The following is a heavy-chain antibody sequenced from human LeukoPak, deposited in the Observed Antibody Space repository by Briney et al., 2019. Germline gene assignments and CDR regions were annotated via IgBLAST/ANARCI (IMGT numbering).Heavy chain of an antibody. CDR2: ISGSGGST. D-gene: IGHD4-23*01. CDR3: AKDPTVVTRGAGYYFDY. Sequence: GGSLRLSCAASGFTFSSYAMSWVRQAPGKGLEWVSAISGSGGSTYYADSVKGRFTISRGNSKNTLYLQMNSLRAEDTAVYYCAKDPTVVTRGAGYYFDYWGQGTLVTVSS. J-gene: IGHJ4*02. V-gene: IGHV3-23*01. CDR1: GFTFSSYA.